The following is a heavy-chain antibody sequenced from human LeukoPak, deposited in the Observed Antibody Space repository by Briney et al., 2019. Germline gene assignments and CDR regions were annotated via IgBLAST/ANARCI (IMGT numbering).Heavy chain of an antibody. V-gene: IGHV3-7*01. CDR1: GFTFSDYW. D-gene: IGHD2-21*02. Sequence: GGSLRLSCAASGFTFSDYWMTWVRQAPGKGLEWVANIKEDGTTKHYVDSVKGRFTISRDNAKRSLYLQMNSLRAEDTALYYCARGPSTVVTTRWGQGTLIAVSS. CDR3: ARGPSTVVTTR. CDR2: IKEDGTTK. J-gene: IGHJ4*02.